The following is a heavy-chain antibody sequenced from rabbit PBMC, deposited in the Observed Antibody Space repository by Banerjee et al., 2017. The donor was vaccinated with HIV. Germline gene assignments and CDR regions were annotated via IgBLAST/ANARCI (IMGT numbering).Heavy chain of an antibody. J-gene: IGHJ6*01. CDR3: ARGDGNSSDL. D-gene: IGHD8-1*01. CDR1: GFTITTSDY. V-gene: IGHV1S40*01. Sequence: SLEESGGDLVKPGASLTLTCTASGFTITTSDYMCWVRQAPGKGLEWIACIYVGSSGNTYYASWAKGRFTISKTSSTTVTLQMTSLTAADTATYFCARGDGNSSDLWGPGILVTVS. CDR2: IYVGSSGNT.